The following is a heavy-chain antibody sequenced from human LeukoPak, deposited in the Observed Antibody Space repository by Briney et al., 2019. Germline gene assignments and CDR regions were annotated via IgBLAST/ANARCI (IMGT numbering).Heavy chain of an antibody. CDR2: IYYSGST. D-gene: IGHD3-22*01. V-gene: IGHV4-31*03. J-gene: IGHJ4*02. Sequence: SQTLSLTCTVSGGSISSGGYYWSWIRHHPGKGLEWIGYIYYSGSTYYNPSLKSRVTISVDTSKNQFSLKLSSVTAADTAVYYCARASHYYDSSGYYYFDYWGQGTLVTVSS. CDR1: GGSISSGGYY. CDR3: ARASHYYDSSGYYYFDY.